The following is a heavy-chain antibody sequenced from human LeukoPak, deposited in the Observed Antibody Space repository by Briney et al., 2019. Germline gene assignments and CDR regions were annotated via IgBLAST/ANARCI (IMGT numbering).Heavy chain of an antibody. CDR1: GYTFTSYG. D-gene: IGHD2-15*01. CDR2: ISAYNGNT. Sequence: ASVKVSCKASGYTFTSYGISWVRQAPGQGLEGMGWISAYNGNTNYAQKLQGRVTMTTDTSTSTAYMELRSLRSDDTAVYYCARDPARYCSGSSCYRAFDIWGQGTMVTVSS. J-gene: IGHJ3*02. CDR3: ARDPARYCSGSSCYRAFDI. V-gene: IGHV1-18*01.